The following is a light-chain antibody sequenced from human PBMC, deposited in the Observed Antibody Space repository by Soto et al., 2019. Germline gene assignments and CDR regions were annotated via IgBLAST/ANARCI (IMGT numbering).Light chain of an antibody. CDR1: SSDVGSYSL. CDR2: EDI. V-gene: IGLV2-23*01. J-gene: IGLJ1*01. Sequence: QSALTQPASVSGSPGQSITISCTGTSSDVGSYSLLSWYQHHPGKAPKLIIYEDIKGPSGVSNRFSGSKSGNTASLRISGLQAEDGADSYCYTYAGGCTYLFGTGTKVTVL. CDR3: YTYAGGCTYL.